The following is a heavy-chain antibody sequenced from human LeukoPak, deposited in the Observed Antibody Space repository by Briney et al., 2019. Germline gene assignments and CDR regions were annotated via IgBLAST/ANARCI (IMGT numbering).Heavy chain of an antibody. J-gene: IGHJ6*03. CDR2: IKQDGSEK. CDR1: GFTFSSYW. Sequence: GGSLRLSCAASGFTFSSYWMSWVRQAPGKGLEWVANIKQDGSEKYYVDSVKGRFTISRDNAKNSLYLQMNSLRAEDTAVYYCARDRGSGWPPHYYYYYYMDVWGKGTTVTISS. V-gene: IGHV3-7*01. D-gene: IGHD6-19*01. CDR3: ARDRGSGWPPHYYYYYYMDV.